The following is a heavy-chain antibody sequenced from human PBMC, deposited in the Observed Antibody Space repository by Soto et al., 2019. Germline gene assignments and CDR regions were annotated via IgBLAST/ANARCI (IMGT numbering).Heavy chain of an antibody. J-gene: IGHJ5*02. V-gene: IGHV1-2*02. D-gene: IGHD3-10*01. CDR1: GYRFTDYY. CDR2: INPYSGVA. CDR3: AKESTARGPNPFDP. Sequence: ASVKVSCKASGYRFTDYYMHWVRQAPGQGLEWMGWINPYSGVANYSRNFQGRVTMTSDTPITTAYMELSSLRSDDTAVYYCAKESTARGPNPFDPWGQGTLVTVSS.